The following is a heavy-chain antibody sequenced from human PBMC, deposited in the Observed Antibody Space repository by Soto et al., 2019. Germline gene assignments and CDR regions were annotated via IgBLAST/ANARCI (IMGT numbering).Heavy chain of an antibody. Sequence: QVQLQQWGAGLLKPSETLSLTCAVYGGSFSGYYWSWIRQPPGKGLEWIGEINHSGSTNYNPSLKSGVAISVDTSKNQCSLMLSSVTAADTAVYYCARTRITGASPLGYWGQGTLVTVSS. CDR3: ARTRITGASPLGY. V-gene: IGHV4-34*01. J-gene: IGHJ4*02. CDR1: GGSFSGYY. CDR2: INHSGST. D-gene: IGHD1-20*01.